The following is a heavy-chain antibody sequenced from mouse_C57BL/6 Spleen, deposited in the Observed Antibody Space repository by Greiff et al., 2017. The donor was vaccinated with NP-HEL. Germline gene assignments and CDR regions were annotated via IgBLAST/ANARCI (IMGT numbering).Heavy chain of an antibody. Sequence: VKLLQPGTELVKPGASVKLSCKASGYTFTSYWMHWVKQRPGQGLEWIGNINPSNGGTNYNEKFKSKATLTVDKSSSTAYMQLSSLTSEDSAVYYCARSENWAVGFDYWGQGTTLTVSS. CDR3: ARSENWAVGFDY. D-gene: IGHD4-1*01. CDR2: INPSNGGT. J-gene: IGHJ2*01. V-gene: IGHV1-53*01. CDR1: GYTFTSYW.